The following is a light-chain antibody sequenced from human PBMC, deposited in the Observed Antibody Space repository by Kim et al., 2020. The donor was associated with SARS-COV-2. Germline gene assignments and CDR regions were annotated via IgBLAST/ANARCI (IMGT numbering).Light chain of an antibody. CDR3: LQDYSYPRT. J-gene: IGKJ1*01. V-gene: IGKV1-6*01. Sequence: SESVGDRVTITCRASQDIRNDLGWYQHKSGQAPKVLIYGASTLQSGVPSRFSGSGSGTDFTLTISSLQPEDFATYYCLQDYSYPRTFGQGTKVEI. CDR2: GAS. CDR1: QDIRND.